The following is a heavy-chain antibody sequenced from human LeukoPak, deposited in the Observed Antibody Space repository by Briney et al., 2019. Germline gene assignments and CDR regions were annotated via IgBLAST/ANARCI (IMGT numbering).Heavy chain of an antibody. D-gene: IGHD1-7*01. CDR2: ISVNGVST. J-gene: IGHJ6*02. V-gene: IGHV3-64*02. CDR1: GFSVSTYA. CDR3: ARDLYNWNSVGNYYYYYGMDV. Sequence: GGSLRLSCAVSGFSVSTYAMYWVRQAPGKGLEYVSAISVNGVSTYYAGSVKGRFTISRDNAKNTLYLKMGSLRPEDMAIYYCARDLYNWNSVGNYYYYYGMDVWGQGTTVTVSS.